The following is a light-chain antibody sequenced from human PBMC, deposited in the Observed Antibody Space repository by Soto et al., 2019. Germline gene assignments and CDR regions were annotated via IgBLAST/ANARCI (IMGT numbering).Light chain of an antibody. J-gene: IGKJ1*01. Sequence: DIQMTQSPSTLSASVGDRVTITCRASQSISYWLAWYQQKPGKAPKLLIYKASSLESGVPSRFSGSGSGTEFTLTISSLQPDDFATYYCQQYNSYWTFGQGTKVEFK. V-gene: IGKV1-5*03. CDR2: KAS. CDR3: QQYNSYWT. CDR1: QSISYW.